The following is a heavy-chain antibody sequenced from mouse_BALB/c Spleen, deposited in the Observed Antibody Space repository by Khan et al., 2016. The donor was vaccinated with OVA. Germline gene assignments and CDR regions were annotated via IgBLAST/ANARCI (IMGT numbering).Heavy chain of an antibody. V-gene: IGHV2-6-7*01. CDR2: IWGDGST. D-gene: IGHD2-10*01. CDR3: ARAYYANYREAMDY. J-gene: IGHJ4*01. Sequence: QVQLKQSGPGLVAPSQSLSITCTVSGFSLTGYGVNWVRQPPGKGLEWLGMIWGDGSTDYNSALKSRLSISKDNSKSQVFLKMNSLQTDDTARYXCARAYYANYREAMDYWGQGTSVTVAS. CDR1: GFSLTGYG.